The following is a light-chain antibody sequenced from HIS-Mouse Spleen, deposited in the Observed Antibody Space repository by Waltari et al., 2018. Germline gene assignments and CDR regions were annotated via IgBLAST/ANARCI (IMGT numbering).Light chain of an antibody. CDR1: ALPTQY. J-gene: IGLJ2*01. CDR2: EDS. Sequence: SYELTQPPPVSVSPGQTARTTCSGDALPTQYAYWYQQESGPAPVLVLYEDSRRASGIPERFSGSSSGTMATLTSSGAQVEDEADYYCYSTDSSGNHRVFGGGTKLTVL. CDR3: YSTDSSGNHRV. V-gene: IGLV3-10*01.